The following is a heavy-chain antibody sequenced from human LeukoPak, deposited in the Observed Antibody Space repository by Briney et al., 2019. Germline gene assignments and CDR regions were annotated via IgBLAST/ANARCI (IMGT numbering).Heavy chain of an antibody. V-gene: IGHV3-23*01. J-gene: IGHJ4*02. D-gene: IGHD2-2*01. CDR1: GFTFSRYG. CDR3: ANGAHPDSSHYYFDY. Sequence: PGGSLRLSCAASGFTFSRYGMSWVRQAPVKGLEWVSAITGRGVRTYNGDSVKGRFTISRDTSKNTVYLQMNSLRGDDTAVYYCANGAHPDSSHYYFDYWGQGALVTVSS. CDR2: ITGRGVRT.